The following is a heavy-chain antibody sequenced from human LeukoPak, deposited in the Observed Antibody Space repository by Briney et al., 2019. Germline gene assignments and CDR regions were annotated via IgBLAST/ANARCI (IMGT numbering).Heavy chain of an antibody. CDR1: GFTFSIYA. CDR2: ITSSGDGT. Sequence: GGSLRLSCAASGFTFSIYAMSWVRQAPGKGLQWVSSITSSGDGTYYADSVKGRFTISRDNSVNMLYLQMNSLRVEDTAVYFCAKDRPNYYGSNGHYYRRDGDYWGQGTLVTVSS. V-gene: IGHV3-23*01. D-gene: IGHD3-22*01. CDR3: AKDRPNYYGSNGHYYRRDGDY. J-gene: IGHJ4*02.